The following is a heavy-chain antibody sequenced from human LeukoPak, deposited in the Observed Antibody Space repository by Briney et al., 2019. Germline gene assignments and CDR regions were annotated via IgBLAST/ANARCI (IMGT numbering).Heavy chain of an antibody. CDR2: IYYSGST. D-gene: IGHD5-24*01. J-gene: IGHJ5*02. Sequence: SETLSLTCTVSGGSISSSSYYWGWIRQPPGKGLEWIGSIYYSGSTYYNPSLKSRVTISVDTSKNQFSLKLSSVTAADTAVYYCARGMGFDPWGQGTLVTASS. CDR3: ARGMGFDP. CDR1: GGSISSSSYY. V-gene: IGHV4-39*01.